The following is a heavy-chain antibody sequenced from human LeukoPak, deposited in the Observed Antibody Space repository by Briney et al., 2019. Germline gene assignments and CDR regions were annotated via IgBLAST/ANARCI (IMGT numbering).Heavy chain of an antibody. D-gene: IGHD3-10*01. Sequence: PGGSLRLSCAASGFTVSSNYMSWVRQAPGKGLEWVSVIYSGGSTYYADSVKGRFTISRDNSKNTLYLQMNSLRAEDAAVYYCARDKLSGTGVWYYYGMDVWGQGTTVTVSS. CDR2: IYSGGST. J-gene: IGHJ6*02. V-gene: IGHV3-66*01. CDR1: GFTVSSNY. CDR3: ARDKLSGTGVWYYYGMDV.